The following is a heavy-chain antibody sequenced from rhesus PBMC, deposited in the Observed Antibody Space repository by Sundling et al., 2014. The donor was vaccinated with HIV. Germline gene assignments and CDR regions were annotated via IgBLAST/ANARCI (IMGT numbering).Heavy chain of an antibody. D-gene: IGHD3-3*01. CDR1: GFTFDDYA. J-gene: IGHJ4*01. CDR2: ISWSGDST. CDR3: ARRYYNIWTGYYTGIDY. Sequence: EVQLVESGGGVVQPGGSLRLSCAASGFTFDDYAMHWVRQAPGKGLEWVSGISWSGDSTGYADSVKGRFTISRDNAKNSLYLQMNRLRAEDTALYYCARRYYNIWTGYYTGIDYWGQGVLVTVSS. V-gene: IGHV3-201*01.